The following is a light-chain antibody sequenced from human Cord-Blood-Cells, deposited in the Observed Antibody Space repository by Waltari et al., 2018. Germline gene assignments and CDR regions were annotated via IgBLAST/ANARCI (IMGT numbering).Light chain of an antibody. CDR1: SSDVGSYNL. Sequence: QSALTQPASVSGSPGPSITISCTGPSSDVGSYNLVSWCQQHPGKAPKLMSYEGSKRPSGVSNRFAGSKSGNTASLTISGLQAEDEADYYCCSYAGSSTLVFGGGTKLTVL. CDR2: EGS. J-gene: IGLJ3*02. V-gene: IGLV2-23*01. CDR3: CSYAGSSTLV.